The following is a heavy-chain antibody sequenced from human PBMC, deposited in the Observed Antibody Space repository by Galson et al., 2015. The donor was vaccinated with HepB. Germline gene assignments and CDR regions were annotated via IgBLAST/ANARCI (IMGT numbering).Heavy chain of an antibody. V-gene: IGHV3-64D*06. D-gene: IGHD3-3*01. J-gene: IGHJ4*02. CDR2: ITSGGNP. CDR3: VKVLYYDFWSGYHF. Sequence: SLRLSCAASGFTFSNYAMDWVRQAPGKGLEYVSAITSGGNPYYADSVKGRFTISRDNSKNTLYLQMSGLRPEDTAVYYCVKVLYYDFWSGYHFWDQGTLVTVSS. CDR1: GFTFSNYA.